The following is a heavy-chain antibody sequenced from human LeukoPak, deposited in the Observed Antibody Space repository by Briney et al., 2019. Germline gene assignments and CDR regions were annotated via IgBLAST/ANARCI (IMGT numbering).Heavy chain of an antibody. CDR3: ASLYCTNGVCYPDYYGMDV. CDR1: GGTFSSYA. D-gene: IGHD2-8*01. V-gene: IGHV1-69*13. J-gene: IGHJ6*02. Sequence: GASVKVSCKASGGTFSSYAISWVRQAPGQGLEWMGGIIPIFGTANYAQKFQSRVTITADESTSTAYMELSSLRSEDTAVYYCASLYCTNGVCYPDYYGMDVWGQGTTVTVSS. CDR2: IIPIFGTA.